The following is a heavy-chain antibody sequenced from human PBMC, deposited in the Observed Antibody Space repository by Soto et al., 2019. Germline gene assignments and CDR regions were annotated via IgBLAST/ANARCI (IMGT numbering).Heavy chain of an antibody. CDR1: GFTFSSYA. D-gene: IGHD3-9*01. Sequence: GGSLRLSCAASGFTFSSYAMSWVRQAPGKGLEWVSVISGSGGSTYYADSVKGRFTISRDNSKSTLYLQMNSLRAEDTAVYYCAKDTDILTGYFFEYWGQGTLVTVSS. V-gene: IGHV3-23*01. CDR3: AKDTDILTGYFFEY. CDR2: ISGSGGST. J-gene: IGHJ4*02.